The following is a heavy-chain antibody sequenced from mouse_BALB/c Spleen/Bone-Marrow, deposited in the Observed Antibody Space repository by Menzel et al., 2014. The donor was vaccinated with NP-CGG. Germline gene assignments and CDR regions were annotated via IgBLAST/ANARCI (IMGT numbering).Heavy chain of an antibody. J-gene: IGHJ4*01. CDR1: GYSITNGYY. CDR3: AMGHYAMDY. CDR2: ITYDGSS. V-gene: IGHV3-6*02. Sequence: EVQLQQSGLGLVKPSQSLSLTCSVTGYSITNGYYWNWIRQFPGNKLEWMAYITYDGSSDYNQSLKNRISITRDTSKNQFFLKLNSVTTEDTSTYYCAMGHYAMDYWGQGTSVTVSS.